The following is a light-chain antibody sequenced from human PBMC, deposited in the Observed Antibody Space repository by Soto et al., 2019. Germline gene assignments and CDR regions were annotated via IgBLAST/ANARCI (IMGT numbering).Light chain of an antibody. Sequence: EIVLTQSPATLSLYKGERATLSCRASHSVSSYLAWYQQKPGQAPRLLIFDASNRATGIPARFSGSGSGTEFTLTISSLQSEDFAVYYCHQYSNWPPITFGQGRRPE. CDR2: DAS. CDR1: HSVSSY. CDR3: HQYSNWPPIT. V-gene: IGKV3-11*01. J-gene: IGKJ5*01.